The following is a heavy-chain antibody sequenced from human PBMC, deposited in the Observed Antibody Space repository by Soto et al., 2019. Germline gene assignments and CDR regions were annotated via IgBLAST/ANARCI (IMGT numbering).Heavy chain of an antibody. CDR2: IFYNGTA. V-gene: IGHV4-61*01. D-gene: IGHD6-19*01. Sequence: SETLSLTCSVSVGSFSSGSFHWSWIRQPPGKGLQFIGSIFYNGTANYSPSLKNRVSISIDTSQSQFFLQLISVAAADTAVYYCARIGGWYDIDFWGQGSLVTVSS. CDR3: ARIGGWYDIDF. CDR1: VGSFSSGSFH. J-gene: IGHJ4*02.